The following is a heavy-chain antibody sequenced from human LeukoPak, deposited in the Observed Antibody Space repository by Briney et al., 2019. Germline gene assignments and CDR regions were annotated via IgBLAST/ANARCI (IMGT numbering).Heavy chain of an antibody. CDR3: ASSADYDILTGSLDY. D-gene: IGHD3-9*01. Sequence: SETLSLTCTVSGGSISNYYWSWIRQPPGKGLEWIGYIYYSGITNYNPSLKSRVTISVDTSKNQFSLKLSSVTAADAAVYFCASSADYDILTGSLDYWGQGTLVTVSS. V-gene: IGHV4-59*01. J-gene: IGHJ4*02. CDR1: GGSISNYY. CDR2: IYYSGIT.